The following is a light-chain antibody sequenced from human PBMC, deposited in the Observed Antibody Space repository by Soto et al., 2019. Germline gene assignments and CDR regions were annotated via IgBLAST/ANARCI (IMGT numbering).Light chain of an antibody. CDR1: GSSIGTNT. J-gene: IGLJ2*01. Sequence: QSVLTQPPSASGTPGQRVTISCSGSGSSIGTNTVNWYRQLPGTAPKLLIYGDNQRPSVVPDRFSGSKSGTSASLAISGLQCEDEADYYCAAWDGSLNNVLFGGGTKLTVL. V-gene: IGLV1-44*01. CDR3: AAWDGSLNNVL. CDR2: GDN.